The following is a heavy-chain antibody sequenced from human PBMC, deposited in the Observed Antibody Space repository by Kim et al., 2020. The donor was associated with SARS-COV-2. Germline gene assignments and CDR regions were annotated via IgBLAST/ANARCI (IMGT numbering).Heavy chain of an antibody. V-gene: IGHV1-46*01. D-gene: IGHD6-13*01. Sequence: ARKFQCRVTMTRDTSTSTCYMELSSLRSEDTAVYYCARESAGIAAAGGDYWGQGTLVTVSS. CDR3: ARESAGIAAAGGDY. J-gene: IGHJ4*02.